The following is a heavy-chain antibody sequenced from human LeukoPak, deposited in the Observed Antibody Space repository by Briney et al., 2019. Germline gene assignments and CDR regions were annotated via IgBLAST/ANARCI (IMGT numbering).Heavy chain of an antibody. V-gene: IGHV3-73*01. Sequence: GGSLRLSCAASGFTFSGSAMHWVRQASGKGLEWVGRIRSKANSYATAYAASVKGRFTISRDDSKNTAYLQMNSLKTEDTAVYYCARGGGLQGYYYYYMDVWGKGTTVTISS. D-gene: IGHD5-24*01. J-gene: IGHJ6*03. CDR3: ARGGGLQGYYYYYMDV. CDR1: GFTFSGSA. CDR2: IRSKANSYAT.